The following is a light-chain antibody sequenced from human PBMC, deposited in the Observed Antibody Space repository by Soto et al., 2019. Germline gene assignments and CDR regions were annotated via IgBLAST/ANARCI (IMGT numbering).Light chain of an antibody. CDR1: QGIGNF. CDR2: GPS. Sequence: DIQMTQSPSAMSASLGDRVTITCRASQGIGNFLAWFQQKPGRAPKRLIYGPSTLQSWAPSSFSGSASGAAFTLTISSLQPEDFATYYCLQYNSYPFTFGGGTKVEIK. J-gene: IGKJ4*01. CDR3: LQYNSYPFT. V-gene: IGKV1-17*03.